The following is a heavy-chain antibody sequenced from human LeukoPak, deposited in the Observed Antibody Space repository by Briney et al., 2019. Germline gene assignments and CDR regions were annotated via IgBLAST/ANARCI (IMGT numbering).Heavy chain of an antibody. CDR2: IDSDGTLT. CDR3: AGPRFGELLYDY. J-gene: IGHJ4*02. D-gene: IGHD3-10*01. V-gene: IGHV3-74*01. CDR1: GFTFDTSW. Sequence: HPGGSLRLSCAASGFTFDTSWMHWVRQAPGKGLVWVARIDSDGTLTSYVDSVKGRFTISRDNSKNTLYLQMNSLRAEDTAVYYCAGPRFGELLYDYWGQGTLVTVSS.